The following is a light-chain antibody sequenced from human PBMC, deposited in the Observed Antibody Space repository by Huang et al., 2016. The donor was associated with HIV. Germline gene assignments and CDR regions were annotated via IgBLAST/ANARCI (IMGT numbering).Light chain of an antibody. V-gene: IGKV1-9*01. Sequence: IQLTQSPSSLSASGGDRVTITCRASQHISSYLAWYQQKPGKAPELLIFKASTLRDGVPSRFSGSGFGTDFSLTISSLQPEESAIYYCQQLNIYPLTFGGGTKVEIK. CDR3: QQLNIYPLT. CDR2: KAS. CDR1: QHISSY. J-gene: IGKJ4*01.